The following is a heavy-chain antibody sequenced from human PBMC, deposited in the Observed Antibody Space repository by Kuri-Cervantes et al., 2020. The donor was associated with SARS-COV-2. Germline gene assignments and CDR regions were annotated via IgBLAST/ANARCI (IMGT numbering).Heavy chain of an antibody. J-gene: IGHJ3*02. V-gene: IGHV3-20*04. CDR3: ASLGAFDI. CDR1: GFTFSSYS. Sequence: GGSLRLSCAASGFTFSSYSMNWVRQAPGKGLEWVSGINWNGGGTGYADSVKGRFTISRDNAKNSLYLQMNSLRAEDTAVYYCASLGAFDIWGQGTMVTVSS. CDR2: INWNGGGT.